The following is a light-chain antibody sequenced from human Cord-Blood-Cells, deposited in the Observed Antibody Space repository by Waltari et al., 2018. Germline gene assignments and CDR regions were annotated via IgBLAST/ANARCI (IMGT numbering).Light chain of an antibody. J-gene: IGKJ1*01. CDR3: QQNYSTPRT. Sequence: DIQMTQSPCSLSASAGERVTITCRASQSISSYLNMYQQKPGQAPKLLIYAASSLQTGVPSRFSGSGSGTDFTLTISRLQPEDFAAYYCQQNYSTPRTFGRGTKVEIK. CDR2: AAS. V-gene: IGKV1-39*01. CDR1: QSISSY.